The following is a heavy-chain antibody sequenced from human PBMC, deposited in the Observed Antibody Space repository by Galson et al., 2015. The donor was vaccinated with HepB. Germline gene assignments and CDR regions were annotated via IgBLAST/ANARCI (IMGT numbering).Heavy chain of an antibody. V-gene: IGHV1-69*04. CDR1: GGTFSSYA. CDR3: ARAPSGVVPAAPAPYYFDY. Sequence: SVKVSCKASGGTFSSYAISWVRQAPGQGLEWMGRIIPILGIANYAQKFQGRVTITADKSTSTAYMELSSLRSEDTAVYYCARAPSGVVPAAPAPYYFDYWGQGTLVAVSS. D-gene: IGHD2-2*01. CDR2: IIPILGIA. J-gene: IGHJ4*02.